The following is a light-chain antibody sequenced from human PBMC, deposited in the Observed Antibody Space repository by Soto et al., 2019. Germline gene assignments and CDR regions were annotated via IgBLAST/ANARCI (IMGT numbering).Light chain of an antibody. J-gene: IGKJ1*01. V-gene: IGKV1-5*03. Sequence: DIQMTQSPSTVSGSVGDKVSITCRAIHSISSWLAWYQQKPGKAPKLLIYKASTLESGVPSNCSGSGSGTEFTLSISSLQPEDFATYYCQQYNSYPWTFGQGTKVDIK. CDR1: HSISSW. CDR3: QQYNSYPWT. CDR2: KAS.